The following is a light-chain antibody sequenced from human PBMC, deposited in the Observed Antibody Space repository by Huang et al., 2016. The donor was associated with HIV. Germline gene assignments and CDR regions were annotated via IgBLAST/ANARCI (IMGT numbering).Light chain of an antibody. J-gene: IGKJ4*01. CDR2: DTA. CDR1: QSVGSY. V-gene: IGKV3-11*01. CDR3: QQRSGWPPT. Sequence: EIVLTQSPDTVSLSPGARATLSCRASQSVGSYLSWYQQRPGQAPRLLLYDTAYRAAGVPARFSGSGSGSDFALSINNLEADDFVVYFCQQRSGWPPTFGSGTKVEL.